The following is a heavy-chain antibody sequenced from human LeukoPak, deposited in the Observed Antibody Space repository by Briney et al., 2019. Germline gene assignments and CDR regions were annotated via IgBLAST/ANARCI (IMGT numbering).Heavy chain of an antibody. CDR2: IYYSGST. D-gene: IGHD3-22*01. J-gene: IGHJ3*02. CDR3: ARLACYDSSGYYSGCAFDI. Sequence: PSETLSLTCTVSGGSISSYYWSWIRRPPGKGLEWIGYIYYSGSTNYNPSLKSRVTISVDTSKNQFSLKLSSVTAADTVVYYCARLACYDSSGYYSGCAFDIWGQGTMVTVSS. V-gene: IGHV4-59*01. CDR1: GGSISSYY.